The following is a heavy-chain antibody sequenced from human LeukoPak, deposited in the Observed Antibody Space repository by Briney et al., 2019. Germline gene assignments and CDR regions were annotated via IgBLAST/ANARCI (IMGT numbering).Heavy chain of an antibody. J-gene: IGHJ6*02. Sequence: ASVKVSCKASGYTFTSYGISWVRQAPGQGLEWMGWISAYNGNTNYAQKLQGRVTMTTDTSTSTAYMELSSLRSDDTAVYYCTYSSTSSPLYYYYGMDVWGQGTTVTVSS. V-gene: IGHV1-18*01. D-gene: IGHD2-2*01. CDR2: ISAYNGNT. CDR1: GYTFTSYG. CDR3: TYSSTSSPLYYYYGMDV.